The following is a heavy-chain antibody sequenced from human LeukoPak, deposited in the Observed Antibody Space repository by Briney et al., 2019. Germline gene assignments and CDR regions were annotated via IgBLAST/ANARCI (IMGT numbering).Heavy chain of an antibody. CDR2: ISSSSSYI. V-gene: IGHV3-21*01. D-gene: IGHD6-13*01. CDR1: GFTFSSYS. CDR3: ASDRIAAAGTGYYYYYYGMDV. J-gene: IGHJ6*02. Sequence: GGSLRLSCAASGFTFSSYSMNWVRQAPGKGLEWVSSISSSSSYIYYADSVKGRFTISRDNAKNSLYLQMSSLRAEDTAVYYCASDRIAAAGTGYYYYYYGMDVWGQGTTVTVSS.